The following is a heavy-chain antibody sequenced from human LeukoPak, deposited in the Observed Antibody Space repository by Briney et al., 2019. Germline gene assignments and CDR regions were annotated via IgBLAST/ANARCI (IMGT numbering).Heavy chain of an antibody. V-gene: IGHV3-23*01. CDR3: ATLEGRAYDSAFDY. CDR2: ISAGGGTT. J-gene: IGHJ4*02. Sequence: GGSLRLSCAASGFTFSNYAMSWVRQAPGKGLEWVSTISAGGGTTSYADSVKGRFTISRYNSKTTLYLQMDSLRAEDTALYYCATLEGRAYDSAFDYWGQGTLVTVSS. D-gene: IGHD3-3*01. CDR1: GFTFSNYA.